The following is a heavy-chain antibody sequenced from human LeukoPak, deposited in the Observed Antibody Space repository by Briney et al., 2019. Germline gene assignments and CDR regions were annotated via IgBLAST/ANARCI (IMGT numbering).Heavy chain of an antibody. D-gene: IGHD3-22*01. Sequence: GGSLRLSCEASGFTFSRYSLTWVRQAPGKGLEWVSSISSSSSYIYYADSVKGRFTISRDNAKNSLYLQMNSLRAEDTAVYYCARALYDSSGYYFDYWGQGTLVTVSS. J-gene: IGHJ4*02. V-gene: IGHV3-21*01. CDR3: ARALYDSSGYYFDY. CDR2: ISSSSSYI. CDR1: GFTFSRYS.